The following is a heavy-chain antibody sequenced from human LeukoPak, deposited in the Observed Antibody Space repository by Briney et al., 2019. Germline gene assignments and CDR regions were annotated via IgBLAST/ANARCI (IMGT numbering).Heavy chain of an antibody. J-gene: IGHJ2*01. Sequence: PSEALSVTCAVYGGSFSGYYWSWIRQPPGKGLEWTGEINHSGSTNYNPSLKSRVTISVDTSKNQFSLKLSSVTAADTAVYYCARVNWYFDLWGRGTLVTVSS. CDR1: GGSFSGYY. V-gene: IGHV4-34*01. CDR3: ARVNWYFDL. CDR2: INHSGST.